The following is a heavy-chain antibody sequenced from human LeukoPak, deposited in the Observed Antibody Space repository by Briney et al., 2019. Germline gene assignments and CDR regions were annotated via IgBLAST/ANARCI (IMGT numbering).Heavy chain of an antibody. CDR1: GFTFSSYA. CDR3: ASYSRLQFDP. Sequence: GGSLRLSCAASGFTFSSYAMSWVRQAPGKGLEWVSAISGSGGSTYYADSVKARFTISRDNSKNTLYLQMNGLRAEDTAVYYCASYSRLQFDPWGQGTLVTVSS. CDR2: ISGSGGST. V-gene: IGHV3-23*01. J-gene: IGHJ5*02. D-gene: IGHD2-15*01.